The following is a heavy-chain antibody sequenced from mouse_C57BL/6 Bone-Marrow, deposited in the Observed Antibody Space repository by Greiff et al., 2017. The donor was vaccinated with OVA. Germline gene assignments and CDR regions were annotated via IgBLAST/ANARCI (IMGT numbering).Heavy chain of an antibody. CDR1: GFTFSSYG. CDR2: ISSGGSYT. CDR3: ARQIPYYYGSSYLFDY. J-gene: IGHJ4*01. V-gene: IGHV5-6*01. D-gene: IGHD1-1*01. Sequence: EVMLVESGGDLVKPGGSLKLSCAASGFTFSSYGMSWVRQTPDKRLEWVATISSGGSYTYYPDSVKGRFTISRDNAKNTLYLQMRSLKSEYTAMYYCARQIPYYYGSSYLFDYWGQGTSVTVSS.